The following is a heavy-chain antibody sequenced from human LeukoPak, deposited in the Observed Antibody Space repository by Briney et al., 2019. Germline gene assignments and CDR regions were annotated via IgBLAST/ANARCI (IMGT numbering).Heavy chain of an antibody. CDR2: IKEDGSER. CDR3: ARDLYGDYFFDY. D-gene: IGHD4-17*01. CDR1: GFTFSSYY. J-gene: IGHJ4*02. V-gene: IGHV3-7*01. Sequence: GXXLRLSCVASGFTFSSYYMSWVRQAPGKGLEWVANIKEDGSERYYVDSMKGRFTISRDNAKNSLYMQMNRLRAEDTAVYYCARDLYGDYFFDYWGQGTLVTVSS.